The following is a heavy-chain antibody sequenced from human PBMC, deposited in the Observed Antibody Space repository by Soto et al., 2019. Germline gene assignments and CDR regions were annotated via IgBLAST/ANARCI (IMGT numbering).Heavy chain of an antibody. CDR2: ISYDGSNK. V-gene: IGHV3-30-3*01. Sequence: PGGSLRLSCAASGFTFSSYAMHWVRQAPGKGLEWVAVISYDGSNKYYADSVKGRFTISRDNSKNTLYLQMNSLRAEDTAVYYCARDFNVGLFVPAAPRYYYYYGMDVWGQGTTVTVSS. CDR1: GFTFSSYA. D-gene: IGHD2-2*01. J-gene: IGHJ6*02. CDR3: ARDFNVGLFVPAAPRYYYYYGMDV.